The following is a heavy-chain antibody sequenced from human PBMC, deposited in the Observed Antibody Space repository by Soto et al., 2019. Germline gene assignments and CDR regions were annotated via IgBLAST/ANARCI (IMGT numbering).Heavy chain of an antibody. Sequence: QVPLVQSGAEVKKPGASVKVSCKASGYTFTSYGITWARQAPGQGLEWMGWTSAYNGNTNYAQKLQGRVTMTPDTSTSTAYRELRSLRSDDTAVYYCARDREWEHLFDYCGHGTLVTVSS. J-gene: IGHJ4*01. V-gene: IGHV1-18*01. CDR2: TSAYNGNT. CDR1: GYTFTSYG. CDR3: ARDREWEHLFDY. D-gene: IGHD1-26*01.